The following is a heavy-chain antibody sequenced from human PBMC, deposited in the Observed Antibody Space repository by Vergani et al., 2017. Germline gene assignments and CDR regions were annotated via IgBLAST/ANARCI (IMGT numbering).Heavy chain of an antibody. D-gene: IGHD3-9*01. CDR1: GYTFSNYY. V-gene: IGHV1-46*03. J-gene: IGHJ4*02. CDR2: INPSGGHK. Sequence: QVQVVQSGAEVKKSGASVKVSCKTSGYTFSNYYMHWVRQAPGQGLEWMGIINPSGGHKNYAQKFQGRVTMTRDTSTSTVYMELSSLRSEDTAIYYCARGEYGILTGYRYWGQGTLVTGSA. CDR3: ARGEYGILTGYRY.